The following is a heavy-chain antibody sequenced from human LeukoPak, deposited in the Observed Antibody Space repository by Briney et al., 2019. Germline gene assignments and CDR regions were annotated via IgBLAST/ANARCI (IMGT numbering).Heavy chain of an antibody. CDR3: ARVDNYGGNPPDY. CDR2: ISSSTTYI. CDR1: GFTFNMYT. V-gene: IGHV3-21*01. J-gene: IGHJ4*02. Sequence: GGSLRPSCAASGFTFNMYTMYWVRQAPGKGLEWVSSISSSTTYIYYADSVKGRFTISRDNVKNSLSLQMNSLRAEDTAVYYCARVDNYGGNPPDYWGQRTLVTVSS. D-gene: IGHD4-23*01.